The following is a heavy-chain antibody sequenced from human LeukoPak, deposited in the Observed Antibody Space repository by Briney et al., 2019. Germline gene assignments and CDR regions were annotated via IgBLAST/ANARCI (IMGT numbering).Heavy chain of an antibody. CDR2: IYTSGST. J-gene: IGHJ4*02. CDR1: GGSISSGSYY. V-gene: IGHV4-61*02. Sequence: SETLSLTCTVSGGSISSGSYYWSWIRQPAGKGLEWIGRIYTSGSTNYNPSLKSRVTISVDTSKNQFSLKLGSVTAADTAVYYCARERGAPYFDYWGQGTLVTVSS. CDR3: ARERGAPYFDY.